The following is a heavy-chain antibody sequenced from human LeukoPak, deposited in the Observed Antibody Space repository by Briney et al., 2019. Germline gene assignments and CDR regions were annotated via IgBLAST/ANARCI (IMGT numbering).Heavy chain of an antibody. J-gene: IGHJ6*03. D-gene: IGHD3-3*01. V-gene: IGHV4-4*09. CDR2: IYTSGST. CDR1: GGSISSYY. Sequence: SDTLSLTCTLSGGSISSYYWSWIRQPPPKGLEWIGYIYTSGSTNYNPSLKSRVTISVETSKNQFSLKLGSVPAADTAVYYCARHPTPRFLEWLPLYYYMDGWGKGTTVTVSS. CDR3: ARHPTPRFLEWLPLYYYMDG.